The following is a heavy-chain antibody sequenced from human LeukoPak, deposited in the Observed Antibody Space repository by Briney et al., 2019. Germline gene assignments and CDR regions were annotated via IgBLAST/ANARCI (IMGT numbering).Heavy chain of an antibody. J-gene: IGHJ6*02. CDR2: IIPIFGIA. CDR3: ERECGPEDSGSYYFYYYYGMDV. CDR1: GGTFSSYA. D-gene: IGHD1-26*01. V-gene: IGHV1-69*04. Sequence: SVKVSCKASGGTFSSYAISWVRQAPGQGLEWMGRIIPIFGIANYAQKFQGRVTITADKSTSTAYMELSSLRSEDTAVYYCERECGPEDSGSYYFYYYYGMDVWGQGTTVTVSS.